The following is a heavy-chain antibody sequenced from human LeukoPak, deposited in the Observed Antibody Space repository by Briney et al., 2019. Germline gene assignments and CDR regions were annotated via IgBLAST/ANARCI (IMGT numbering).Heavy chain of an antibody. CDR3: AKGYSGYDPFFDY. Sequence: GGSLRLSCAASGFTFRNYGMSWVRQAPGKGLEWVSAISGDAADIFYADSAKGRFTISRDNSKNTLYLQMNSLRAEDTAVYYCAKGYSGYDPFFDYWGQGTLVTVSS. CDR2: ISGDAADI. D-gene: IGHD5-12*01. CDR1: GFTFRNYG. J-gene: IGHJ4*02. V-gene: IGHV3-23*01.